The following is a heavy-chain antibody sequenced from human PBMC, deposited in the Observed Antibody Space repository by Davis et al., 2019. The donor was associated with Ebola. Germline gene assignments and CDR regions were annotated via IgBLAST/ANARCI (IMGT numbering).Heavy chain of an antibody. V-gene: IGHV4-59*04. CDR1: GGSISSYY. CDR3: IGGSSSFDY. D-gene: IGHD6-6*01. Sequence: SETLSLTCTVSGGSISSYYWSWIRQPPGKGLEWIGIIYYSGSTYYNPSLKSRVTISVDTSKNQFSLKLSSVTAADTAVYSCIGGSSSFDYWGQGTLVTVSS. J-gene: IGHJ4*02. CDR2: IYYSGST.